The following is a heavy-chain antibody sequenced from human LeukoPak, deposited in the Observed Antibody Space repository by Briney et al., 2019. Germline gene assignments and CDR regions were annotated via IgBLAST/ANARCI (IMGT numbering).Heavy chain of an antibody. CDR3: ARDLNGDFSLDS. J-gene: IGHJ4*02. D-gene: IGHD4-17*01. CDR1: GDNVSSNNSA. V-gene: IGHV6-1*01. Sequence: SQTLSLTCAISGDNVSSNNSAWNWIRQSPLRGLEWLGRTYYRSKWSRDYAVSVRSRIAINPDTSKNQFSLQLNSVTPEDTAVYYCARDLNGDFSLDSWGQGTLVTVSS. CDR2: TYYRSKWSR.